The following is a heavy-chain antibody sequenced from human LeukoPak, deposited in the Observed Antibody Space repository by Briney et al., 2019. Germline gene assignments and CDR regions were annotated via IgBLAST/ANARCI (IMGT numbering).Heavy chain of an antibody. CDR1: GFTFSSYE. CDR3: ARDSRGYSYGFGY. Sequence: GGSLRLSCAASGFTFSSYEMNWVRQAPGKGLEWVSYISSSGSTIYYADSVKGRFTISRDNAKSSLYLQMNSLRAEDTAVYYCARDSRGYSYGFGYWGQGTLVTVSS. D-gene: IGHD5-18*01. J-gene: IGHJ4*02. V-gene: IGHV3-48*03. CDR2: ISSSGSTI.